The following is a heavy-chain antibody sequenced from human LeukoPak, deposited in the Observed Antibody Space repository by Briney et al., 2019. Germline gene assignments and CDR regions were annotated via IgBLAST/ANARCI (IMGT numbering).Heavy chain of an antibody. CDR1: GYTLTELS. Sequence: ASVKVSCKVSGYTLTELSMHWVRQAPGKGLEWMGGFDPEDGETIYAQKFQGRVTMTEDTSTDTAYMELSSLRSEDTAVYYCATISSYYDILTGYYRGVFDYWGQGTLVTVSS. J-gene: IGHJ4*02. V-gene: IGHV1-24*01. D-gene: IGHD3-9*01. CDR3: ATISSYYDILTGYYRGVFDY. CDR2: FDPEDGET.